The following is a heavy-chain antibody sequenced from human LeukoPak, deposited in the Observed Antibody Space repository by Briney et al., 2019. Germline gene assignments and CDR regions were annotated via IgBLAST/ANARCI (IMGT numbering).Heavy chain of an antibody. D-gene: IGHD4-17*01. CDR1: GFSLITSGMC. Sequence: RVSGPTLANPTQTLTLTCTFSGFSLITSGMCVSWIRQPPGKALEWLALIDWDADKYYSTSLKTRLTISKDTFKNQVVLTMTNMDPVDTATYYCARISAYGDYYFDYWGQGTLVTVSS. J-gene: IGHJ4*02. V-gene: IGHV2-70*01. CDR2: IDWDADK. CDR3: ARISAYGDYYFDY.